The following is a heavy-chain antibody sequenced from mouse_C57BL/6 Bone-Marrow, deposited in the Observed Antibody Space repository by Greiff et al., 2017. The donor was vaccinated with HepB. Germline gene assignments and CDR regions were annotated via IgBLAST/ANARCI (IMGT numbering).Heavy chain of an antibody. J-gene: IGHJ3*01. D-gene: IGHD1-1*01. V-gene: IGHV14-4*01. CDR2: IDPENGDT. CDR3: TTPYGSSPAWFAY. CDR1: GFNIKDDY. Sequence: EVKLVESGAELVRPGASVKLSCTASGFNIKDDYMHWVKQRPEQGLEWIGWIDPENGDTEYASKFQGKATITADTSSNTAYLQLSSLTSEDTAVYYCTTPYGSSPAWFAYWGQGTLVTVSA.